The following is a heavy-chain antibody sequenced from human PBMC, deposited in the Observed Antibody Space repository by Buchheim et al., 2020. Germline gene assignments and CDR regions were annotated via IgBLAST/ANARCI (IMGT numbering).Heavy chain of an antibody. CDR3: ARDSQFSFDY. V-gene: IGHV3-48*01. CDR1: GFPFSTYS. CDR2: VRSDGSDT. J-gene: IGHJ4*02. Sequence: EVQVVESGGTLVQPGGSLRLSCAASGFPFSTYSFNWVRQAPGKGLEWLSWVRSDGSDTHYADSVRGRFTVSRDNAKNSLYLKMNSLRAEDTAVYYCARDSQFSFDYWGQGTL. D-gene: IGHD5-24*01.